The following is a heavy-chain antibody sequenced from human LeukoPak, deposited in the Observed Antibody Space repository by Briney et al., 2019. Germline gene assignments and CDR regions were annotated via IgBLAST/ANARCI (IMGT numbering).Heavy chain of an antibody. CDR2: IYTSGST. J-gene: IGHJ6*02. Sequence: SETLSLTCTVSGGSISSYYWSWIRQPAGKGLEWIGRIYTSGSTNYNPSLKSRVTMSVDTSKNQFSLKLSSVTAADTAVYYCARESVLLWFGELLGTGMDVWGQGTTVPVSS. CDR3: ARESVLLWFGELLGTGMDV. D-gene: IGHD3-10*01. V-gene: IGHV4-4*07. CDR1: GGSISSYY.